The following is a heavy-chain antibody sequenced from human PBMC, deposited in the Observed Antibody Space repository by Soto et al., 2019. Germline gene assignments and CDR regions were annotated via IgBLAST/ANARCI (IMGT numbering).Heavy chain of an antibody. Sequence: SENLSVTCTVSGGTVRRRRFYWSWLRQCPAKGLAGVGYIHDIYSTNYSPSLKSRLAISVHPSKNKSDLRLRSVTTEDTAVYYCARVPSRPLTADDQGDWIPYYAMDVWCQGNSVT. D-gene: IGHD1-1*01. J-gene: IGHJ6*02. CDR1: GGTVRRRRFY. CDR2: IHDIYST. V-gene: IGHV4-61*01. CDR3: ARVPSRPLTADDQGDWIPYYAMDV.